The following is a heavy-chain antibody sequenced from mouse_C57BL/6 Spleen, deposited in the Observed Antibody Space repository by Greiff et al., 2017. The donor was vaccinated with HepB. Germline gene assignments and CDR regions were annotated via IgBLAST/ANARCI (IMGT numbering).Heavy chain of an antibody. Sequence: VKLVESGPELVKPGASVKISCKASGYAFSSSWMNWVKQRPGKGLEWIGRIYPGDGDTNYNGKFKGKATLTADKSSSTAYMQLSSLTSEDSAVYFCAREGSNYYFDYWGQGTTLTVSS. CDR1: GYAFSSSW. D-gene: IGHD2-5*01. CDR3: AREGSNYYFDY. V-gene: IGHV1-82*01. J-gene: IGHJ2*01. CDR2: IYPGDGDT.